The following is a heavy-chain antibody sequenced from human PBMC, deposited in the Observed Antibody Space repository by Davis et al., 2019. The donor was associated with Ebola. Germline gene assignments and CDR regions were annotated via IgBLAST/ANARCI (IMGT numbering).Heavy chain of an antibody. CDR2: INHSGST. J-gene: IGHJ4*02. Sequence: GSLRLSCTVSGGSISSYYWSWIRQPPGKGLEWIGEINHSGSTNYNPSLKSRVTISVDTSKNQFSLKLSSVTAADTAVYYCARGWGATEIDYWGQGTLVTVSS. V-gene: IGHV4-34*01. D-gene: IGHD1-26*01. CDR3: ARGWGATEIDY. CDR1: GGSISSYY.